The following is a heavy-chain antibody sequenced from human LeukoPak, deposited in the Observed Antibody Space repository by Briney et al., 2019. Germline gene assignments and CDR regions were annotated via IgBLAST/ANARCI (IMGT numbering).Heavy chain of an antibody. V-gene: IGHV4-34*01. J-gene: IGHJ4*02. CDR1: GGSFSGYY. Sequence: PSETLSLTCAVYGGSFSGYYWSWIRQPPGKGLEWIGEINHSGSTNYNPSLKSRVTISVDTSKNQFSLKLRSVTAADTAAYYCARDVDYWGQGTLVTVSS. CDR2: INHSGST. CDR3: ARDVDY.